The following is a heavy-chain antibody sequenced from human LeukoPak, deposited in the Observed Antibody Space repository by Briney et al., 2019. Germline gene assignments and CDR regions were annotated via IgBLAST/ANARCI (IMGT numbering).Heavy chain of an antibody. J-gene: IGHJ4*02. CDR1: GGSVSSYY. D-gene: IGHD1-26*01. Sequence: PSETLSLTCSVSGGSVSSYYWSWIRQPPGKGLEWIGYVYYTGSTNYNPSLKSRVTMFEDKSKNQFSLRLSSVTAADTAVYYCARDSSGGATYFDYWGQGTLVTVSS. CDR3: ARDSSGGATYFDY. CDR2: VYYTGST. V-gene: IGHV4-59*02.